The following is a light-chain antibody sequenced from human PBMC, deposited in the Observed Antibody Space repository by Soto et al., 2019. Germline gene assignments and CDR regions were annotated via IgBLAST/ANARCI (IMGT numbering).Light chain of an antibody. Sequence: QPVLTQPPSVSGALGQRVTISCTGSTSNIGAVYDVHWYQQLPGAAPKLLIYNNNNRPSGVPDRFSGSKSGTSASLAITGLQAEDEADYYCQSYDRTLSGVVFGGGTKLTVL. V-gene: IGLV1-40*01. CDR3: QSYDRTLSGVV. J-gene: IGLJ2*01. CDR2: NNN. CDR1: TSNIGAVYD.